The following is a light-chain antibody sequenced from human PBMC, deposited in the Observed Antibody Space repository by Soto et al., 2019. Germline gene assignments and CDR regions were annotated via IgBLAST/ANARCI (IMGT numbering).Light chain of an antibody. CDR2: DAY. Sequence: EIVLTQSPGTLSLSPGERATLSCRASQSVSYYLAWYQQKPGQAPRLLIYDAYNRAAGTPARFSGSGSETDFTLTIRSLEPEDFAVYYCKQRMNWPLTFGQGTRLEI. V-gene: IGKV3-11*01. J-gene: IGKJ5*01. CDR3: KQRMNWPLT. CDR1: QSVSYY.